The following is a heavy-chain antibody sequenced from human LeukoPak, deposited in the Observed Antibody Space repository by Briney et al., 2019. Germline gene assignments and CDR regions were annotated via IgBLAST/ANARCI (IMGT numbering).Heavy chain of an antibody. CDR2: IYYSGST. V-gene: IGHV4-30-4*01. CDR1: GGSISSGDYH. Sequence: SETLSLTCSVSGGSISSGDYHWNWIRQSPGRGLEWIGYIYYSGSTYYNPSLKSRVTISVDTSKNQFSLKLSSVTAADTAVYYCAQGPSSRRGYYFDYWGQGTLVTVSS. CDR3: AQGPSSRRGYYFDY. J-gene: IGHJ4*02.